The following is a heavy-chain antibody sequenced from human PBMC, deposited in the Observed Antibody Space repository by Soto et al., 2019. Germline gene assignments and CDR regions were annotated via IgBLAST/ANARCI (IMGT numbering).Heavy chain of an antibody. D-gene: IGHD5-12*01. CDR2: INTYNGMT. J-gene: IGHJ4*02. Sequence: QVQLVQSGGEVKKPGASVTVSCKASGYTFINYHITWVRQAPGQGLEWMAWINTYNGMTDYAQRFQXSVTRTRDTSTSTAYMELRNLGSDDTAVYFCAKSPRGEMATDWGQGTLVTVSS. V-gene: IGHV1-18*01. CDR3: AKSPRGEMATD. CDR1: GYTFINYH.